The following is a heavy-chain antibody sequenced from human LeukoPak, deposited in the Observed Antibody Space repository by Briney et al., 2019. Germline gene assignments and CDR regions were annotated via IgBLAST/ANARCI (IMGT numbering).Heavy chain of an antibody. CDR3: AREPDQYYYDSSGYFSYNWFDP. CDR1: GGSISSGSYY. Sequence: PSQTLSLTCTVSGGSISSGSYYWSWIRQPAGKGLEWIGRIYTSGSTNYNPSLKSRVTISADTSKNQFSLKLSSVTAADTAVYYCAREPDQYYYDSSGYFSYNWFDPWGQGTLVTVSS. J-gene: IGHJ5*02. CDR2: IYTSGST. D-gene: IGHD3-22*01. V-gene: IGHV4-61*02.